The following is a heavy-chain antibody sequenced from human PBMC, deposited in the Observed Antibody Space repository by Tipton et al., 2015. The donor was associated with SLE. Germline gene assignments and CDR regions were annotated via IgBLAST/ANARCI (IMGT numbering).Heavy chain of an antibody. Sequence: SLRLSCAASGFTFSSYAMHWVRQAPGKGLEWVAVISYDGSNKYYADSVKGRFTISRDNSKNTLYLQMNSLRAEDTAVYYCARDGEEDRNPYDSSGYRFDYWGQGTLVTVSS. D-gene: IGHD3-22*01. CDR1: GFTFSSYA. J-gene: IGHJ4*02. CDR2: ISYDGSNK. V-gene: IGHV3-30-3*01. CDR3: ARDGEEDRNPYDSSGYRFDY.